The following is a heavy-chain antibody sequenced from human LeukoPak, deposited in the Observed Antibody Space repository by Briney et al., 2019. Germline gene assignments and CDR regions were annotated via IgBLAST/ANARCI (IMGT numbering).Heavy chain of an antibody. Sequence: GGSLRLLCAASGYTFSSYAMLWARQAPGKGLEYVSAISSHGGRTFYANSVKGRFTISRDNSKHTLYVQMGSVRAEDRAVYYCERVYGSGSCYASIYWYFDLWGRGTLVTVSS. V-gene: IGHV3-64*01. CDR1: GYTFSSYA. CDR2: ISSHGGRT. J-gene: IGHJ2*01. CDR3: ERVYGSGSCYASIYWYFDL. D-gene: IGHD3-10*01.